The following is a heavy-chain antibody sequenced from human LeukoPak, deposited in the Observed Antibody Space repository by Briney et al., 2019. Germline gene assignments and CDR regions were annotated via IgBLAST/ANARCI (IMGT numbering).Heavy chain of an antibody. D-gene: IGHD4-17*01. CDR2: ISSSSSTI. Sequence: GGSLRLSCAASGFTFSSYNMNWVRQAPGKGLEWVSYISSSSSTIYYADSVKGRFTISRDNAKNSLYLQMNSLRAEDTAVYYCARETTVTTVDYWGQGTLVTVSS. J-gene: IGHJ4*02. CDR3: ARETTVTTVDY. V-gene: IGHV3-48*04. CDR1: GFTFSSYN.